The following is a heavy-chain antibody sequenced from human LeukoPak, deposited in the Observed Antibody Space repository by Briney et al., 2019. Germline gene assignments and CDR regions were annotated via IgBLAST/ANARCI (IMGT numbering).Heavy chain of an antibody. J-gene: IGHJ5*02. CDR1: GYTFTSYG. Sequence: ASVKVSCKASGYTFTSYGISWVRQAPGQGLEWMGWISAYNGDTNYAQKLQGRVTMTTDTSASTAYIELRSLRSDDTAVYYCARGRHGVYVLGHWFDPWGQGTLVTVSS. CDR3: ARGRHGVYVLGHWFDP. CDR2: ISAYNGDT. V-gene: IGHV1-18*01. D-gene: IGHD5/OR15-5a*01.